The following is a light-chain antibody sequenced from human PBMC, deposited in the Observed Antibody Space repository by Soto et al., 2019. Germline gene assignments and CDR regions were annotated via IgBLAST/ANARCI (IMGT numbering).Light chain of an antibody. CDR3: QQYGNSPGT. CDR1: HSVSGNF. J-gene: IGKJ2*01. Sequence: EIVLTQSPGTLSLSPGERATLSCRASHSVSGNFLAWYQQRPGQAPRLLIYGASSRAADIPDRFSGSGSGTDFTLTISRLEPEDFAVYFWQQYGNSPGTFGQGTKLEIK. V-gene: IGKV3-20*01. CDR2: GAS.